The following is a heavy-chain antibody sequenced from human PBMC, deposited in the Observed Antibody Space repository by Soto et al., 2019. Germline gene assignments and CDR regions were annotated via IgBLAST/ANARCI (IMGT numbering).Heavy chain of an antibody. J-gene: IGHJ4*02. D-gene: IGHD3-22*01. CDR1: GFTFSSYG. CDR3: ARVRPPSYYDSSGYYYELGY. CDR2: IWYDGSNK. Sequence: GGSLRLSCAASGFTFSSYGMHWVRQAPGKGLEWVAVIWYDGSNKYYADSVKGRFTISRDNSKNTLYLQMNSLRAEDTAMYYCARVRPPSYYDSSGYYYELGYWGQGTLVTVSS. V-gene: IGHV3-33*01.